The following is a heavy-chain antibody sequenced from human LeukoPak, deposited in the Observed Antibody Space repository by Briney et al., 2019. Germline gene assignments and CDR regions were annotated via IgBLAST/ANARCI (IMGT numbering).Heavy chain of an antibody. J-gene: IGHJ4*02. CDR2: INPGGGST. D-gene: IGHD5-18*01. Sequence: ASVKVSCKASGYTFTSYSMHWVRQAPGQGLEGMGVINPGGGSTSYAQKFQGRVTLTRDTSTSTVYMELSSLRSEDTAVYYCARVFAGVQLVVFDYWGQGTLVTVSS. CDR1: GYTFTSYS. CDR3: ARVFAGVQLVVFDY. V-gene: IGHV1-46*01.